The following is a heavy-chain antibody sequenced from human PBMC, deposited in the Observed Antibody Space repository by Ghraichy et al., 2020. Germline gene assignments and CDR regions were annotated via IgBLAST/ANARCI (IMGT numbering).Heavy chain of an antibody. CDR1: GGSFSGYY. V-gene: IGHV4-34*01. Sequence: SETLSLTCTVHGGSFSGYYWSWIRQAPGEGLEWIGEINRSGDTKYNPSLKSRATISMDTSKNQFSLSLISVTAADTAVYYCGRDRPYLTVMAGMDVWGQGTTVTVSS. CDR3: GRDRPYLTVMAGMDV. J-gene: IGHJ6*02. CDR2: INRSGDT. D-gene: IGHD4-17*01.